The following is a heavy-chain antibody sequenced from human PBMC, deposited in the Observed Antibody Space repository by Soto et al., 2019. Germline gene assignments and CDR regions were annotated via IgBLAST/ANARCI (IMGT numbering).Heavy chain of an antibody. V-gene: IGHV3-48*01. CDR1: GFTFSSYS. CDR2: ISSSSSTI. D-gene: IGHD2-15*01. Sequence: GGSLRLSCAASGFTFSSYSMNWVRQAPGKGLEWVSYISSSSSTIYYADSVKGRFTISRENAKNSLYLQMNSLRAEDTAVYYCARMGGRGYCSGGSCSDYYYYYYMDVWGKGTTVTVSS. J-gene: IGHJ6*03. CDR3: ARMGGRGYCSGGSCSDYYYYYYMDV.